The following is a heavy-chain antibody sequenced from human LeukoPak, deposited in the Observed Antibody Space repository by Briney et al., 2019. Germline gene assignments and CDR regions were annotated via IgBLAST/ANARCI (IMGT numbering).Heavy chain of an antibody. CDR3: ARLGRHYYDSSGYFYWGFDY. CDR1: GGSISSSSYY. V-gene: IGHV4-39*01. J-gene: IGHJ4*02. CDR2: IYYSGST. Sequence: SETLSLTCTVSGGSISSSSYYWGWIRQPPGKGLEWIGSIYYSGSTYYNPSLKSRVPISVDTSKNQFSLKLSTVTAADTAVYYCARLGRHYYDSSGYFYWGFDYWGQGTLVTVSS. D-gene: IGHD3-22*01.